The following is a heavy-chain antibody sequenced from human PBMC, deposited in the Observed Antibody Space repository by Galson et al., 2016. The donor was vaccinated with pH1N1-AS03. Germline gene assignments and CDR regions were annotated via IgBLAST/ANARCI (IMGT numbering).Heavy chain of an antibody. D-gene: IGHD1-7*01. CDR3: ARESPLNYYLDL. Sequence: SLRLSCAASGFIFRNVWMTWVRQAPGKRLEWVGHIKSEGDGGGASDHAAPVKGSFTISRDDSENTLYLQMNSLRDEDRAVYYCARESPLNYYLDLWGRGTLVTVSS. J-gene: IGHJ2*01. CDR1: GFIFRNVW. V-gene: IGHV3-15*01. CDR2: IKSEGDGGGAS.